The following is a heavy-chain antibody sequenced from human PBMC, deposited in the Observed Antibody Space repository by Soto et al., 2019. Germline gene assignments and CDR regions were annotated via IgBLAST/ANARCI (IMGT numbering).Heavy chain of an antibody. CDR1: GFTFSSYA. D-gene: IGHD1-26*01. V-gene: IGHV3-64*02. Sequence: HPGGSLRLSCAASGFTFSSYAMHWVRQAPGKGLEYVSAISSNGGSTYYADSVKGRFTISRDNSKNTLYLQMGSLRAEDMAVYYFARGLQVGATTLDYWGQGTLVTVSS. CDR3: ARGLQVGATTLDY. CDR2: ISSNGGST. J-gene: IGHJ4*02.